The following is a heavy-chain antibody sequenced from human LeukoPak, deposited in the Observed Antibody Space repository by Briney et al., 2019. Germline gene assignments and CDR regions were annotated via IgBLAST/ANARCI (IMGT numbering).Heavy chain of an antibody. J-gene: IGHJ5*02. V-gene: IGHV5-10-1*01. D-gene: IGHD1-1*01. CDR1: GYSFTSYW. Sequence: VESLRISCQGSGYSFTSYWIIWVRQMPGKGLEWMGRIDPSDSVTNYSPSFQGHVTFSVDKSISTAYLQWSSLKASDTALYYCARIPLDNWKGVSWGQGTLVTVSS. CDR3: ARIPLDNWKGVS. CDR2: IDPSDSVT.